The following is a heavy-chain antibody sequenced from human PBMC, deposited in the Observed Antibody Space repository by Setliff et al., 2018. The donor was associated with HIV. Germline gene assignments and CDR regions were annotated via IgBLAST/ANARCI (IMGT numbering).Heavy chain of an antibody. CDR2: VHPGNSET. V-gene: IGHV5-51*01. CDR3: ATLQPDSVDV. Sequence: GESLKISCKASGYSFTNFWIGWVRQMPGEGLEWMGIVHPGNSETRYSLPFEGQVTISADRSITTAFLQWSSLKASDTAIYYCATLQPDSVDVWGQGTTVTVSS. CDR1: GYSFTNFW. J-gene: IGHJ6*02.